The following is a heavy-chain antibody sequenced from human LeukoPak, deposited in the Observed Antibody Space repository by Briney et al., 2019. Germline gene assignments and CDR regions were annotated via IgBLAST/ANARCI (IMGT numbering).Heavy chain of an antibody. V-gene: IGHV1-46*01. CDR2: INPSGGST. Sequence: EASVKVSCKASGYTFTSYYIHWVRQAPGQGLEWMGKINPSGGSTSYAQKFQGRVTMTRDTSTSTVYMELSSLRSEDTAVYYCARTIVDGGTNYWGQGTLVTVSS. CDR1: GYTFTSYY. CDR3: ARTIVDGGTNY. D-gene: IGHD2-15*01. J-gene: IGHJ4*02.